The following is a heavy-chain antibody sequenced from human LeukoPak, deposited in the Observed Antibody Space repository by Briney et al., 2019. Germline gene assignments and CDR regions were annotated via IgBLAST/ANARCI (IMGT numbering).Heavy chain of an antibody. CDR3: GRGGIAAAASGIDY. CDR2: IYQNGNT. Sequence: SETLSLTCAVSGGSISSGGYSWSWIRQPPGKGLEWIGYIYQNGNTYYNPSLKSRVTISVDRSKNQFSLNLSSVAAADTAVYYCGRGGIAAAASGIDYWGQGTLVAVSS. J-gene: IGHJ4*02. V-gene: IGHV4-30-2*01. CDR1: GGSISSGGYS. D-gene: IGHD6-13*01.